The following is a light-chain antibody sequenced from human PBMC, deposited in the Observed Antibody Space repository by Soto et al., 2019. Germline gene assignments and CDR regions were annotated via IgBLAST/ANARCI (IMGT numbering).Light chain of an antibody. Sequence: QSALTQPASMSGSPGQSITISCTGTSSDVGSYNFVSWYQQHPGKAPKLMIYEVSMRPSGISNRFSGSKSGNTASLTISGLQAEDEADYYCSSHAGGSTFSYVFGTGTKVTVL. J-gene: IGLJ1*01. CDR2: EVS. V-gene: IGLV2-23*02. CDR1: SSDVGSYNF. CDR3: SSHAGGSTFSYV.